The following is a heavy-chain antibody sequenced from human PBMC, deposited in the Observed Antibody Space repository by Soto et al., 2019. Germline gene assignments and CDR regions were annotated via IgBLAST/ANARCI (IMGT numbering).Heavy chain of an antibody. Sequence: QVQLVQSGAEVKKPGSSVKVSCGASGGTFSSYPINWVRQAPGQGLEWMGGIIPFFGTSNYAQKFQGRVTITADESTSTAYMELRCLGSEDTAVYYCARVGHITNYGMAVWGQGTTVTVSS. D-gene: IGHD1-26*01. J-gene: IGHJ6*02. CDR1: GGTFSSYP. CDR2: IIPFFGTS. V-gene: IGHV1-69*01. CDR3: ARVGHITNYGMAV.